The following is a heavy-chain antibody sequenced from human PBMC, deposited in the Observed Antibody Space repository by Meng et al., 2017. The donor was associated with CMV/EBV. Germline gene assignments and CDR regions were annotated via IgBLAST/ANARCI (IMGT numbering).Heavy chain of an antibody. CDR2: FDPEDGET. Sequence: VQLVQSGGEVKKPGDSVKVSCKVSGYTLTELSMHWVRQAPGKGLEWMGGFDPEDGETIYAQKFQGRVTMTEDTSTDTAYMELSSLRSEDTAVYYCASSVAGTWWFDPWGQGTLVTVSS. D-gene: IGHD6-19*01. J-gene: IGHJ5*02. CDR3: ASSVAGTWWFDP. CDR1: GYTLTELS. V-gene: IGHV1-24*01.